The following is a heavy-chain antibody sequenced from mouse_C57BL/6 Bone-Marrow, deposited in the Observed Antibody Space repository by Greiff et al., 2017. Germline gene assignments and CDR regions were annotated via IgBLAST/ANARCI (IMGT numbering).Heavy chain of an antibody. D-gene: IGHD4-1*01. J-gene: IGHJ3*01. CDR2: IDPSDSYT. CDR3: ARRRGSWAWFAY. Sequence: VQLQQPGAELVMPGASVKLSCKASGYTFTSYWMHWVKQRPGQGLEWIGEIDPSDSYTNYNQKVKGKSTLTVDKSSSTAYMQLSSLTSEDSAVYYCARRRGSWAWFAYWGQGTLVTVSA. V-gene: IGHV1-69*01. CDR1: GYTFTSYW.